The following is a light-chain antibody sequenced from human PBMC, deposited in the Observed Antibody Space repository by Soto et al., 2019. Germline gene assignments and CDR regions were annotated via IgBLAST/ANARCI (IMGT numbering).Light chain of an antibody. CDR3: ETWDSPSYV. CDR1: SGHSSYI. CDR2: LEGSGSY. V-gene: IGLV4-60*02. Sequence: QAVLTQSSSASASLGSSVKLTCTLSSGHSSYIIAWHQQQPGKAPRYLMKLEGSGSYNKGSGVPDRFSGSSSGADRHLTISNLQFEDEADYYCETWDSPSYVFGTGTKVTVL. J-gene: IGLJ1*01.